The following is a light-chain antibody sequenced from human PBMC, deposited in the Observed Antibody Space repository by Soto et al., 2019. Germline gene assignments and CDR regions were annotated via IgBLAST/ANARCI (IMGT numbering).Light chain of an antibody. V-gene: IGKV2-28*01. CDR1: QSLLHSNGYNY. Sequence: DIVMTQSPLSLPVTPGEPASISCRSSQSLLHSNGYNYLDWYLQKPGQSPQLLIYLGSNQASGVPDRFSGSRSGTEFTLKISRVEAEDVGVYYCMQVLQTMYTFGQGTKLEIK. J-gene: IGKJ2*01. CDR3: MQVLQTMYT. CDR2: LGS.